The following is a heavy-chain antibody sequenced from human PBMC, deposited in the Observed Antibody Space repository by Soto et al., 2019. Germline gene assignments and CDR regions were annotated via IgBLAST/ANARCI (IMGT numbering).Heavy chain of an antibody. CDR1: GGSISSGDYY. CDR3: ARWWSGSRQGFDP. CDR2: IYYSGST. V-gene: IGHV4-31*03. J-gene: IGHJ5*02. D-gene: IGHD3-3*01. Sequence: QVQLQESGPGLVKPSQTLSLTCTVSGGSISSGDYYWSWIRHHPRKGLEWIGYIYYSGSTYYNPSLNSRVTISVDTSKNQFSLKLSSVTAADTAVYYCARWWSGSRQGFDPWGQGTLVTVSS.